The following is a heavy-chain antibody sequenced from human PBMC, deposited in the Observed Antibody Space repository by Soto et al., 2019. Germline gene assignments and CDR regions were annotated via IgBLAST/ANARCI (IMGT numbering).Heavy chain of an antibody. V-gene: IGHV4-61*01. D-gene: IGHD3-10*01. CDR1: GGSVSTGMKY. Sequence: SDTLSLTCTVSGGSVSTGMKYWGWVRQPPGKALEFIGYMYKTGETLLNSSLKSRVTLSMETSKNQFSLTLSSVTAADTAVYFCMKAHESGDFLGMSVWGPGXTVTVPS. CDR3: MKAHESGDFLGMSV. J-gene: IGHJ6*02. CDR2: MYKTGET.